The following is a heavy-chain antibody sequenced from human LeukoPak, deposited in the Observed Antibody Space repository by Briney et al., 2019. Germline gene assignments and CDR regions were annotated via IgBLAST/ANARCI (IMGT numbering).Heavy chain of an antibody. D-gene: IGHD3-22*01. Sequence: SETLSLTCTVSGGSISGHYWSWIRQPPGKGLQWIGRMYTSGSTNYNPSLKSRVTISVDTSKNQFSLKLSSVTAADTAVYYCARTASGYYLFDYWGQGTLVTVSS. J-gene: IGHJ4*02. V-gene: IGHV4-4*07. CDR1: GGSISGHY. CDR2: MYTSGST. CDR3: ARTASGYYLFDY.